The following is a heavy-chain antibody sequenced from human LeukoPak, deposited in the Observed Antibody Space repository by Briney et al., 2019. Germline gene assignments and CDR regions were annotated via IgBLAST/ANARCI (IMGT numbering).Heavy chain of an antibody. Sequence: GGSLRLSCAASGFTFDDYAMHWVRQAPGKGLEWVSGISWNSGSIGYADSVKGRFTISRDNAKNSLYLQMNSLRAEDMALYDCAKDTGYSSSSPGYFQHWGQGTLVTVSS. V-gene: IGHV3-9*03. J-gene: IGHJ1*01. CDR1: GFTFDDYA. D-gene: IGHD6-13*01. CDR2: ISWNSGSI. CDR3: AKDTGYSSSSPGYFQH.